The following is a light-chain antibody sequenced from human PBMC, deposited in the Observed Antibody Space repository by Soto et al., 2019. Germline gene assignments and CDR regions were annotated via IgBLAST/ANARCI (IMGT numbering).Light chain of an antibody. CDR2: DAS. J-gene: IGKJ4*01. CDR3: QQRSKWPLT. CDR1: QSITDF. V-gene: IGKV3-11*01. Sequence: DIVLTQSPVTLSLSPGERAMLSCRASQSITDFLAWYQQKPGQAPRLLIYDASNRATGIPARFSGSGSGTDFTLTISSLEPEDFAVYYCQQRSKWPLTFGGGTKVDIK.